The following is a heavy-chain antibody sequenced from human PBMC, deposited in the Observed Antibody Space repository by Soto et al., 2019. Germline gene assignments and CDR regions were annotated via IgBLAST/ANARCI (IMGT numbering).Heavy chain of an antibody. CDR3: TRLRGYSSGWYYFDY. Sequence: VQLVESGGGVVQPGRSLRLSCAASGFTFSSYGMHWVRQAPGKGLEWVGRIRSKANSYATAYAASVKGRFTISRDDSKNTAYLQMNSLKTEDTAVYYCTRLRGYSSGWYYFDYWGQGTLVTVSS. CDR2: IRSKANSYAT. J-gene: IGHJ4*02. D-gene: IGHD6-19*01. CDR1: GFTFSSYG. V-gene: IGHV3-73*01.